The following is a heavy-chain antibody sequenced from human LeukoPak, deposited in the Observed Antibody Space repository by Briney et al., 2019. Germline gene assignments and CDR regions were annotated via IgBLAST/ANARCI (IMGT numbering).Heavy chain of an antibody. CDR2: IDWDDDK. Sequence: SGPTLVNPTQTLTLTCTFSGFSLSTSGMCLSWLRQPRGKALEWLARIDWDDDKYYSTSLKTRLTISKDTSKNQVVLTMTNMDPLDTATYYCARSDYYGSGMTDYWGQGTLVTVSS. CDR1: GFSLSTSGMC. J-gene: IGHJ4*02. D-gene: IGHD3-10*01. CDR3: ARSDYYGSGMTDY. V-gene: IGHV2-70*11.